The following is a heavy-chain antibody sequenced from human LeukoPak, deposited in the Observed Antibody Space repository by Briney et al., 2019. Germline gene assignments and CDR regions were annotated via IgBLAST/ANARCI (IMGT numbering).Heavy chain of an antibody. Sequence: AASVKVSCKASGYTFTSYAMHWVRQAPGQRLEWMGWINAGNGNTKYSQEFQGRVTITRDTSASTAYMELSSLRSEDMAVYYCARAAPYNWNYWFDPWGQGTLVTVSS. V-gene: IGHV1-3*03. CDR1: GYTFTSYA. CDR2: INAGNGNT. CDR3: ARAAPYNWNYWFDP. D-gene: IGHD1-7*01. J-gene: IGHJ5*02.